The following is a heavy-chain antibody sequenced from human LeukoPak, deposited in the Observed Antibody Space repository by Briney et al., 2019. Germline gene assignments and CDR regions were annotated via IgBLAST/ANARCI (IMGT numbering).Heavy chain of an antibody. D-gene: IGHD2-15*01. CDR3: ARDRGGSYSAIDY. CDR2: ISSSSITI. J-gene: IGHJ4*02. CDR1: GFTFSSYS. Sequence: PGGSLRLSCAASGFTFSSYSLNWVRPAPGKGLEWVSFISSSSITIYYADSVKGRFTISRDNAEKSLYLQMNSLRAEDTAVYYCARDRGGSYSAIDYWGQGTLVTVSS. V-gene: IGHV3-48*04.